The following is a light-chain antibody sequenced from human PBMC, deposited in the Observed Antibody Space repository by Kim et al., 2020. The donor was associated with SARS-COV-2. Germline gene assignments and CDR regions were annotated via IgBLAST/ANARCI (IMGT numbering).Light chain of an antibody. CDR2: DAS. Sequence: TSLGDRGPIPLRGSQSIRIWLALYPQKPGKVPKLLISDASSLESGVPSRFRGSGSGTDFTLSLSSLQPDDFATFYRQQYKRDSCTFGRGTTVDI. J-gene: IGKJ1*01. CDR1: QSIRIW. CDR3: QQYKRDSCT. V-gene: IGKV1-5*01.